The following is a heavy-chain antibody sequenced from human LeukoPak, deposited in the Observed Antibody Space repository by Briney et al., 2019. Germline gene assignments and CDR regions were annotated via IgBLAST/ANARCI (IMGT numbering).Heavy chain of an antibody. D-gene: IGHD2-21*01. CDR3: AREEGIPYYYYYGTDV. Sequence: ASVKVSCKASGYTFTSYAMHWVRQAPGQRLEWMGWINAGNGNTKYSQKFQGRVTITRDTSASTAYMELSSLRSEDTAVYYCAREEGIPYYYYYGTDVWGQGTTVTVSS. CDR1: GYTFTSYA. V-gene: IGHV1-3*01. J-gene: IGHJ6*02. CDR2: INAGNGNT.